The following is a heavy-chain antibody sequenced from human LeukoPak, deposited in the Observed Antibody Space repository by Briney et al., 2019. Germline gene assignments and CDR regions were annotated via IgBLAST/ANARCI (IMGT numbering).Heavy chain of an antibody. D-gene: IGHD2-21*01. J-gene: IGHJ4*02. Sequence: GGSLTLSCVASGLTFSYAAMNWLRQAPGKGLQWVSLISASGGNTYYAVSVKGRFTISRDNSKNTLYLQMNSLRADDTAVYYCAKDIQCAYWGRGTLVVVSS. V-gene: IGHV3-23*01. CDR3: AKDIQCAY. CDR2: ISASGGNT. CDR1: GLTFSYAA.